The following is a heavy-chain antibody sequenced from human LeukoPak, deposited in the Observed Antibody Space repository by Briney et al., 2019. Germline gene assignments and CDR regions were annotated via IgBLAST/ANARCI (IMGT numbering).Heavy chain of an antibody. J-gene: IGHJ4*02. CDR2: IYSGGST. Sequence: ETLSLTCAVYGGSFSGYYWSWVRQAPGKGLEWVSVIYSGGSTYYADSVKGRFTISRDNSKNTLYLQMNSLRAEDTAVYYCARGGVAAANDYWGQGTLVTVSS. V-gene: IGHV3-66*01. CDR1: GGSFSGYY. CDR3: ARGGVAAANDY. D-gene: IGHD6-13*01.